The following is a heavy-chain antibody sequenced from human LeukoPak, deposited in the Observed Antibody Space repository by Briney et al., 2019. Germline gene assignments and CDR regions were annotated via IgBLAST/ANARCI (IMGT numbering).Heavy chain of an antibody. CDR2: INRDGSEK. CDR1: GFTFSTYW. D-gene: IGHD3-3*01. Sequence: AGGSLRLSCAASGFTFSTYWMSWVRQAPGKGLEWVASINRDGSEKYYGDSVKGQFTISRDNAENSLFLQMNSLRAEDTAVYYCARDRLRFSFWGQGTLVTVSS. J-gene: IGHJ4*02. V-gene: IGHV3-7*01. CDR3: ARDRLRFSF.